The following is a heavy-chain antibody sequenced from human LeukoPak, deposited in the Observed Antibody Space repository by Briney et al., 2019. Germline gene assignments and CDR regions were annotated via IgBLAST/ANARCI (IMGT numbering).Heavy chain of an antibody. CDR2: IYSGGST. CDR1: GFTFSSNY. Sequence: GGSLRLSCAASGFTFSSNYMSWVRQAPGKGLEWVSVIYSGGSTYYADPVKGRFTISRDNSKNTLYLQMNSLRAEDTAVYYCARDWYGDYVPYYMDVWGKGTTVTISS. J-gene: IGHJ6*03. D-gene: IGHD4-17*01. V-gene: IGHV3-66*01. CDR3: ARDWYGDYVPYYMDV.